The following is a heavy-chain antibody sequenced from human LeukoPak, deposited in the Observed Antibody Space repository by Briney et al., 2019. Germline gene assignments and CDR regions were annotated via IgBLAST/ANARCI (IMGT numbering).Heavy chain of an antibody. CDR1: GFTFDDYA. J-gene: IGHJ4*02. CDR3: ARDKIVGATLLDY. D-gene: IGHD1-26*01. Sequence: GGSLRLSCAASGFTFDDYAMHWVRQAPGKGLVWVSLISWDGGSTYYVDSVKGRFTISRDNSKNSLYLQMNSLRAEDTALYYCARDKIVGATLLDYWGQGTLVTVSS. V-gene: IGHV3-43D*03. CDR2: ISWDGGST.